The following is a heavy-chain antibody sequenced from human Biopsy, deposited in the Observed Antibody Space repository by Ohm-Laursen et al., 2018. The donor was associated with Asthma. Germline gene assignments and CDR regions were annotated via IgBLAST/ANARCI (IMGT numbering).Heavy chain of an antibody. D-gene: IGHD1-1*01. CDR2: ISKDASTQ. Sequence: SLRLSCAASGFSFSNFAIHWVRQAPGKGLEWVGVISKDASTQDYADSVKGRFTMARDNSKNTLDLQMNSLREEDTAVYYCVRDGTDDAFNIWGQETVVSVSS. V-gene: IGHV3-30*01. CDR3: VRDGTDDAFNI. CDR1: GFSFSNFA. J-gene: IGHJ3*02.